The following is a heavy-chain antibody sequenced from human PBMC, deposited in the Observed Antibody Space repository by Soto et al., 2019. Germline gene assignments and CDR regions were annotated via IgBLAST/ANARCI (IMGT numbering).Heavy chain of an antibody. CDR2: IWYDGSNK. CDR1: GFTFSSYG. D-gene: IGHD3-10*01. CDR3: ARDFPGGVTMVPPYYYYYGMDV. V-gene: IGHV3-33*01. J-gene: IGHJ6*02. Sequence: SLRLSCAASGFTFSSYGMHWVRQAPGKGLEWVAVIWYDGSNKYYADSVKGRFTISRDNSKNTLYLQMNSLRAEDTAVYYCARDFPGGVTMVPPYYYYYGMDVWGQGTTVTVSS.